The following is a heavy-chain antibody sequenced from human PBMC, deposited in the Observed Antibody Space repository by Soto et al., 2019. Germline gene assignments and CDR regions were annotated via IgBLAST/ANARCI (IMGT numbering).Heavy chain of an antibody. J-gene: IGHJ4*02. D-gene: IGHD4-17*01. CDR1: GFTFSSSA. V-gene: IGHV1-58*01. Sequence: QMQLVQSGPEVKKPGTSVKVSCKTSGFTFSSSAVHWVRQARGHRLQWIGWIDVGSANANYAQMLQGRGTISRDRSTSTAYMELSSLRPEDTAVYYCAAEVGGYIYGVARHWGPGTLVTVSS. CDR2: IDVGSANA. CDR3: AAEVGGYIYGVARH.